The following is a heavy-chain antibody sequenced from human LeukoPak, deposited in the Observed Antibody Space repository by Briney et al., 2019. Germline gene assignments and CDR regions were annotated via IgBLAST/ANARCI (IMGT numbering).Heavy chain of an antibody. CDR3: ARLAYYYGSGSYYH. V-gene: IGHV3-48*04. D-gene: IGHD3-10*01. J-gene: IGHJ5*02. CDR1: GFTFSSYS. Sequence: GGSLRLSCAASGFTFSSYSMNWVRQAPGKGLEWVSYISSSGSTIYYADSVKGRFTISRDNAKNSLYLQMNSLRAEDTAVYYCARLAYYYGSGSYYHWGQGTLVTVSS. CDR2: ISSSGSTI.